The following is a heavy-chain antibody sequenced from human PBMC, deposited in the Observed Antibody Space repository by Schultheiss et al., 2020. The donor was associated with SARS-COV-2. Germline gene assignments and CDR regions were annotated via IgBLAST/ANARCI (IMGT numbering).Heavy chain of an antibody. J-gene: IGHJ6*02. CDR1: GFSFDSFA. D-gene: IGHD1-1*01. CDR2: ISYDGSNK. V-gene: IGHV3-30*18. CDR3: AKDTSYPITTLGYYYYYGMDV. Sequence: GGSLRLSCAAFGFSFDSFAMSWVRQTPGKGLEWVAVISYDGSNKYYADSVKGRFTISRDNSKNTLYLQMNSLRAEDTAVYYCAKDTSYPITTLGYYYYYGMDVWGQGTTVTVSS.